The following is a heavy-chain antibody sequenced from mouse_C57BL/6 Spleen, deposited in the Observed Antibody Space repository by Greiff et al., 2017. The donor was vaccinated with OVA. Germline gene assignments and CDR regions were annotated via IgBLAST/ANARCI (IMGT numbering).Heavy chain of an antibody. CDR3: ARGYYYGSSSYYAMDY. CDR2: IDPNSGGT. CDR1: GYTFTSYW. J-gene: IGHJ4*01. V-gene: IGHV1-72*01. Sequence: QVQLKQPGAELVKPGASVKLSCKASGYTFTSYWMHWVKQRPGRGLEWIGRIDPNSGGTKYNEKFKSKATLTVDKPSSTAYMQLSSLTSEDSAVYYCARGYYYGSSSYYAMDYWGQGTSVTVSS. D-gene: IGHD1-1*01.